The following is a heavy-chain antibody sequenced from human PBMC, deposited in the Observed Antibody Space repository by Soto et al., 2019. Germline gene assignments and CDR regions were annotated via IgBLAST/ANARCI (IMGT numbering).Heavy chain of an antibody. J-gene: IGHJ4*02. Sequence: SETLSLTCNVSGGSIRSYYWNWIRQPPGETLEWIGDVYYSGSANYNPSLKSRVTISVDMSKNQFSLKLNSVTAADTAVYYCARGSMVRGPTPFDYWGQGTLVTVSS. CDR1: GGSIRSYY. CDR2: VYYSGSA. CDR3: ARGSMVRGPTPFDY. V-gene: IGHV4-59*01. D-gene: IGHD3-10*01.